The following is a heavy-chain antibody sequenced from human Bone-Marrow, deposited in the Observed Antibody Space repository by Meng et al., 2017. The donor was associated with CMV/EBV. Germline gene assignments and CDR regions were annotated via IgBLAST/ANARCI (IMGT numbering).Heavy chain of an antibody. V-gene: IGHV3-11*05. CDR3: ARVVTMASADY. CDR2: ISSSSSYT. CDR1: GFTFSDYY. D-gene: IGHD3-10*01. Sequence: QGQLVEYGGGLVQPGGSLRLSCAASGFTFSDYYMSWIRQAPGKGLEWVSYISSSSSYTNYADSVKGRFTISRDNAKNSLYLQMNSLRAEDTAVYYCARVVTMASADYWGQGTLVTVSS. J-gene: IGHJ4*02.